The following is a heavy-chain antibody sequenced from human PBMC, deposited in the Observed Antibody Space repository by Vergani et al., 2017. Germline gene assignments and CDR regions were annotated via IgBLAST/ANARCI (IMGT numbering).Heavy chain of an antibody. CDR3: ARDRDILTGYHPLDY. D-gene: IGHD3-9*01. V-gene: IGHV3-21*01. Sequence: EVQLVESGGGLVKPGGSLRLSCAASGFTFSSYSINWVRQAPGKGLEWVSSISSSSSYIYYADSVKGRFTISRDNAKNSLYLQMNSLRAEDTAVYYCARDRDILTGYHPLDYWGQGTLVTVSS. CDR1: GFTFSSYS. J-gene: IGHJ4*02. CDR2: ISSSSSYI.